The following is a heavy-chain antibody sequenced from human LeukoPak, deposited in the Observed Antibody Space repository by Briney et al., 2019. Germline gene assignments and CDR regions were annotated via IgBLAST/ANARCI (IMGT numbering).Heavy chain of an antibody. CDR2: TIPIFGTA. D-gene: IGHD3-3*01. CDR3: AESITIFGVVIDSWFDP. V-gene: IGHV1-69*01. CDR1: GGTFSSYA. J-gene: IGHJ5*02. Sequence: SSVKVSCKASGGTFSSYAISWVRQAPGQGLEWMGGTIPIFGTANYAQKFQGRVTITADESTSTAYMELSSLRSEDTAVYYCAESITIFGVVIDSWFDPWGQGTLVTVSS.